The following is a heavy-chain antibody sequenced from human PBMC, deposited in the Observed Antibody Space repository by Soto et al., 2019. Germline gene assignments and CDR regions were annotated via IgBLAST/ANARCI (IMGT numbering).Heavy chain of an antibody. Sequence: PGGSLRLSCAASGFTFSSYTMNWVRQAPGKGLEWVSYISSSSNTIYYADSVKGRFTISRDNAKNSLYLQMNSLRAEDTAVYYCARDHYDSSGYYCQFDDWGQGTLVTVSS. CDR2: ISSSSNTI. J-gene: IGHJ4*02. D-gene: IGHD3-22*01. CDR3: ARDHYDSSGYYCQFDD. CDR1: GFTFSSYT. V-gene: IGHV3-48*01.